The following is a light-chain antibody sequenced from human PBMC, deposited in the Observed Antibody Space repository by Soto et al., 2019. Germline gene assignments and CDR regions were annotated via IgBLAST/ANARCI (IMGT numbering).Light chain of an antibody. CDR1: TGAVTNGHY. CDR2: DTS. Sequence: QAVVAQEPSLTVSRGGTVTLTCASSTGAVTNGHYPYWFQQKPGQAPRTLIYDTSNKHSWTPARFSGSLLGGKPVLTLSGAQPEDEADYFCLLSYGGARRVFGGGTKLTVL. V-gene: IGLV7-46*01. CDR3: LLSYGGARRV. J-gene: IGLJ2*01.